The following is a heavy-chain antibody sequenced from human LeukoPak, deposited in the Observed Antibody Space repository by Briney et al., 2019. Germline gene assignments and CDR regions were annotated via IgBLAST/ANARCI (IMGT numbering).Heavy chain of an antibody. Sequence: GGSLTVSCAASGFSVTSNYMSWVRQAPGKGLEWVSVMYGGGTTYYADSVKGRFTFSRDSSKNTMYLQINSLRAEDTAVYYCARASRGTFPDYWGQGTLVTVSS. V-gene: IGHV3-53*01. J-gene: IGHJ4*02. CDR1: GFSVTSNY. D-gene: IGHD3-16*01. CDR2: MYGGGTT. CDR3: ARASRGTFPDY.